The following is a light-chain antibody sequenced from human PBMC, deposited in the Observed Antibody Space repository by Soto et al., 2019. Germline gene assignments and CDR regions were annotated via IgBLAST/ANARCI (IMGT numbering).Light chain of an antibody. CDR2: GVS. CDR1: SSDVGGYNY. J-gene: IGLJ3*02. CDR3: SSYTNLRTLL. V-gene: IGLV2-14*01. Sequence: QSALTQPASVSGSPGQSITISCTGTSSDVGGYNYVSWHQQHPGRAPKLIISGVSNRPSGVSNRFSGSKSGNTASLTISGLQAEDEADYYGSSYTNLRTLLFGGGTKLTVL.